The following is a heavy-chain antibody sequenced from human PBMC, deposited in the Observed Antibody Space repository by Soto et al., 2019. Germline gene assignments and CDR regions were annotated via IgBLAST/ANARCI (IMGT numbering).Heavy chain of an antibody. Sequence: QVQLVQSGAEVKKPGASVKVSCKASGYTFTSYGISWVRQAPGQGLEWMGWISAYNGNTNYAQKLQGRGTMTTDTSTNTGYMELSSLRCDDTGVYYCARAFSWWIGLAEWYFDYWGQGTMVTVCS. V-gene: IGHV1-18*01. CDR3: ARAFSWWIGLAEWYFDY. J-gene: IGHJ4*02. CDR1: GYTFTSYG. CDR2: ISAYNGNT. D-gene: IGHD6-13*01.